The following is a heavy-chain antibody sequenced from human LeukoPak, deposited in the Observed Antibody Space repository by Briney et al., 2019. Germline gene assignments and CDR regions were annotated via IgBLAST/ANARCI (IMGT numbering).Heavy chain of an antibody. J-gene: IGHJ4*02. V-gene: IGHV1-2*02. CDR2: INPNSGGT. D-gene: IGHD5-18*01. CDR3: ARVGAMVL. CDR1: GYTFTGYY. Sequence: ASVKVSCKASGYTFTGYYIHWVRQAPGQGLEWMGWINPNSGGTNYAQKFQGRVTMTRDKSISTAYMDLSSLTSDDTAVYYCARVGAMVLWGQGAHVTVSS.